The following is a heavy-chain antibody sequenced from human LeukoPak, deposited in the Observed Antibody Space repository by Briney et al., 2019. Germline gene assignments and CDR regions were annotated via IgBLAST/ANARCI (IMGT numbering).Heavy chain of an antibody. V-gene: IGHV3-30*03. J-gene: IGHJ4*02. CDR2: ISYDGSNK. CDR1: GFTFSSYG. Sequence: PGGSLRLSCAASGFTFSSYGMHWVRQAPGKGLEWVAVISYDGSNKYYADSVKGRFTISRDNSKNTVYLQMNSLRAEDTALYYCAPEGNYYGSGSLDYWGQGTLVTVS. D-gene: IGHD3-10*01. CDR3: APEGNYYGSGSLDY.